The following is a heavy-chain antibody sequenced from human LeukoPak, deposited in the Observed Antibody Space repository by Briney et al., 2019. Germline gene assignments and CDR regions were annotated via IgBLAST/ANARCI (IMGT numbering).Heavy chain of an antibody. D-gene: IGHD3-10*01. V-gene: IGHV4-34*01. Sequence: PSETLSLTCTVSGGSISSYYWSWIRQPPGKGLEWIGEINHSGSTNYNPSLKSRVTISVDTSKNQFSLKLSSVTAADTAVYYCARDSHDYYGSGSYYKTPYYYGMDVWGQGTTVTVSS. J-gene: IGHJ6*02. CDR1: GGSISSYY. CDR3: ARDSHDYYGSGSYYKTPYYYGMDV. CDR2: INHSGST.